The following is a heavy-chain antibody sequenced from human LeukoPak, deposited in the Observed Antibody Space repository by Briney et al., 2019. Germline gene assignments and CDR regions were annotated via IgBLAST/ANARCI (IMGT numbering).Heavy chain of an antibody. Sequence: PSETLSLTCTVSGGSISSYYWSWIRQPPGKGLEWIGYIYYSGSTYYNPSLRSRVTISVDTSKNQFSLKLSSVTAADTAVYYCARDLPVYGDYLGYFDLWGRGTLVTVSS. CDR2: IYYSGST. CDR1: GGSISSYY. D-gene: IGHD4-17*01. V-gene: IGHV4-59*01. J-gene: IGHJ2*01. CDR3: ARDLPVYGDYLGYFDL.